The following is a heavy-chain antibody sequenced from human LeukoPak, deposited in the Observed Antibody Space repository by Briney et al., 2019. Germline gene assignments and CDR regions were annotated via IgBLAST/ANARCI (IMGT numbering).Heavy chain of an antibody. V-gene: IGHV3-53*01. Sequence: GGSLRLSCAASGFTFSSYEMNWVRQAPGKGLEWVSVIYSGGSTYYADSVKGRFTISRDNSKNTLYLQMNSLRAEDTAVYYCAEGGAFDIWGQGTMVTVSS. J-gene: IGHJ3*02. CDR1: GFTFSSYE. CDR3: AEGGAFDI. CDR2: IYSGGST. D-gene: IGHD2-15*01.